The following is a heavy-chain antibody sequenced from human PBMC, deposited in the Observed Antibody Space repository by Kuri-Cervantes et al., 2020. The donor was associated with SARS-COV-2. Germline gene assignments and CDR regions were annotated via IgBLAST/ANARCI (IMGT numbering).Heavy chain of an antibody. J-gene: IGHJ3*02. CDR1: GFTFSSYG. V-gene: IGHV3-21*01. Sequence: GGSLRLSCAASGFTFSSYGMHWVRQAPGKGLEWVSAISSTSTYINYVDSVKGRFTISRDDAKNSLYLQMSSLRAEDTAVYYCAREGELRAFDIWGQGTMVTVSS. D-gene: IGHD1-26*01. CDR2: ISSTSTYI. CDR3: AREGELRAFDI.